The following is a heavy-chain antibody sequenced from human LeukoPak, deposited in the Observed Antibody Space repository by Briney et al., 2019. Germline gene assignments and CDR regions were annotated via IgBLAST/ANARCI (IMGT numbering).Heavy chain of an antibody. CDR3: ARVGATTYY. J-gene: IGHJ4*02. Sequence: GGSLGLSCAASGFTFSSYWMHWVRQGPEKGLMWVSRINSDGSSISYADSVKGRFTISRDNAKNTLYLQMNSLRVEDTAVHYCARVGATTYYWGQGTLVTVSS. D-gene: IGHD1-26*01. CDR1: GFTFSSYW. CDR2: INSDGSSI. V-gene: IGHV3-74*01.